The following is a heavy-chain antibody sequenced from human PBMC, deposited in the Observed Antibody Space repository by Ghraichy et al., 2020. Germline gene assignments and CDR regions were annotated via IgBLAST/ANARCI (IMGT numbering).Heavy chain of an antibody. J-gene: IGHJ4*02. Sequence: SETLSLTCTVSGGSISSYYWSWIRQPPGKGLEWIGYIYYSGSTNYNPSLKSRVTISVDTSKNQFSLKLSSVTAADTAVYYCARGALGRSGYYDYWGQGTLVTVSS. CDR3: ARGALGRSGYYDY. V-gene: IGHV4-59*01. CDR2: IYYSGST. D-gene: IGHD3-3*01. CDR1: GGSISSYY.